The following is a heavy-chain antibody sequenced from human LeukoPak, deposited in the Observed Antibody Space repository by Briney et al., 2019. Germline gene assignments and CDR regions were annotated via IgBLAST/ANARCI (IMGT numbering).Heavy chain of an antibody. CDR3: ARDKGLAAAGHWYFDL. CDR2: IYYSGST. Sequence: SETLSLTCTVSGGSISSYYWSWIRQPPGKGLEWIGYIYYSGSTNYNPSLKSRVTISVDTSKNQFSLKLSPVTAADTAVYYCARDKGLAAAGHWYFDLWGRGTLVTVSS. J-gene: IGHJ2*01. V-gene: IGHV4-59*01. CDR1: GGSISSYY. D-gene: IGHD6-13*01.